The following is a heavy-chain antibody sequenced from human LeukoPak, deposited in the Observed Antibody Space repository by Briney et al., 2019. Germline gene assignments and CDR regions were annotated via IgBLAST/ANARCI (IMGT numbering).Heavy chain of an antibody. J-gene: IGHJ2*01. CDR2: ISFDGSKT. V-gene: IGHV3-30*18. CDR3: AKDHVDSSSWSQFFDL. CDR1: GFTFSGYG. Sequence: GGSLRLSCAGSGFTFSGYGLPWVRQAPGKGLEWMAVISFDGSKTQYADSVKGRFTISRDTFRSTLSLQMHSLRPEDTAVYYCAKDHVDSSSWSQFFDLWGRGTPVTVSS. D-gene: IGHD6-13*01.